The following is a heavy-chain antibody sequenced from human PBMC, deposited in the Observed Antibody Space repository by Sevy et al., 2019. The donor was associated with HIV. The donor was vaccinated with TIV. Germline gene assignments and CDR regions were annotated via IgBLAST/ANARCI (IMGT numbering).Heavy chain of an antibody. Sequence: GGSLRLSCTASGFTFGGYGMTWFRQAPGKGLEWVGLIRSKAFGEATDYAASVKDRFSISRDDSEQIAYLQLNSLKAEDSAVYFCARDRVDYYYASGTSLDLWGQGTLVTVSS. J-gene: IGHJ4*02. CDR3: ARDRVDYYYASGTSLDL. V-gene: IGHV3-49*03. CDR2: IRSKAFGEAT. CDR1: GFTFGGYG. D-gene: IGHD3-10*01.